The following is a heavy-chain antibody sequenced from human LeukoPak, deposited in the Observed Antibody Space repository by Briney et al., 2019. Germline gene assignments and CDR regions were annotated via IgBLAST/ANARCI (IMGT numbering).Heavy chain of an antibody. J-gene: IGHJ3*02. CDR1: GFTFSHYW. D-gene: IGHD1-1*01. CDR3: ARDGTGAFDI. CDR2: ISGGDSDT. Sequence: GESLKISCKGFGFTFSHYWIVWIRQMPGKGLEWMGIISGGDSDTKYSPSFEGQDTISADKSINTAYLQWSTLKASDTAMYYCARDGTGAFDIWGQGTMVTVSS. V-gene: IGHV5-51*01.